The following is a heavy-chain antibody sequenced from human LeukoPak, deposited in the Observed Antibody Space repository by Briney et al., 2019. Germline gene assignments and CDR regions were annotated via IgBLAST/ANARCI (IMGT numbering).Heavy chain of an antibody. CDR1: GYTFTSYG. Sequence: ASVKVSCKASGYTFTSYGISWVRQAPGQGLEWMGWISAYNGDTNYAQKLQGRVTMTTDTSTSTAYMELRSLRSEDTAVYYCARSGWFGELLFYYYYMDVWGKGTTVTVSS. CDR3: ARSGWFGELLFYYYYMDV. CDR2: ISAYNGDT. J-gene: IGHJ6*03. D-gene: IGHD3-10*01. V-gene: IGHV1-18*01.